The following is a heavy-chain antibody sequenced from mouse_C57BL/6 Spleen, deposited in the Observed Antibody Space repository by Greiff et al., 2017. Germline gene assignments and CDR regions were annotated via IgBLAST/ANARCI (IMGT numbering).Heavy chain of an antibody. CDR3: ARGDYFDY. CDR1: GYTFTSYW. CDR2: IDPSDSET. Sequence: VQLQQPGAELVRPGSSVKLSCKASGYTFTSYWMHWVKQRPIQGLEWIGNIDPSDSETHYNQKFKDKATLTVDKSSSTSYMQISSLTAEDSAVYYCARGDYFDYWGQGTTLTVSS. J-gene: IGHJ2*01. V-gene: IGHV1-52*01.